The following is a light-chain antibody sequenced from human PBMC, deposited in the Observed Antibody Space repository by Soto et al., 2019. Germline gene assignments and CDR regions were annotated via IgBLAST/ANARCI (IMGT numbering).Light chain of an antibody. CDR3: QQYDSSTPYT. CDR2: GAY. V-gene: IGKV3-20*01. CDR1: QSLRRTY. Sequence: EIVLTQSPGTLSLSPGERATLSCRASQSLRRTYLAWYQQKPGQAPRLLIYGAYSRATGIPDRFSGSGSGTDFTLTISRLEPEDFAVYYCQQYDSSTPYTFGQGTKLEIK. J-gene: IGKJ2*01.